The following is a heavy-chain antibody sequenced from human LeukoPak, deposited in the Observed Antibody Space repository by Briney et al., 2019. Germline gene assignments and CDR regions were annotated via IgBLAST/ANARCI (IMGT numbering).Heavy chain of an antibody. CDR2: IKQDGSEK. Sequence: GGSLRLSCAASGFTFSSYAMSWVRQAPGKGLEWVANIKQDGSEKYYVDSVKGRFTISRDNAKNSLYLQMNSLRAEDTAVYYCARDRGIVGFDYWGQGTLVTVSS. V-gene: IGHV3-7*01. J-gene: IGHJ4*02. D-gene: IGHD1-26*01. CDR3: ARDRGIVGFDY. CDR1: GFTFSSYA.